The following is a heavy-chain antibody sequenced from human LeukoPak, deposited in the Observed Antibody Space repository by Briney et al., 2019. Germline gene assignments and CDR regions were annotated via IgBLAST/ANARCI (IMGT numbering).Heavy chain of an antibody. V-gene: IGHV3-53*01. Sequence: GGSLRLSCAVSGFSVTNNYMSWVRQAPGKGLEWVSVFYVGGATYYADSVKGRFTISRDNSENTLYLQMKSLRAEDAAVYYCARGDGYNFFDYWGQGTLVTVSS. D-gene: IGHD5-24*01. CDR1: GFSVTNNY. J-gene: IGHJ4*02. CDR2: FYVGGAT. CDR3: ARGDGYNFFDY.